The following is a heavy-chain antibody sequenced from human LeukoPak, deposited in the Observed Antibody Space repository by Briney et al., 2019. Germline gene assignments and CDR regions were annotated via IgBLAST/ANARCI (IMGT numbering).Heavy chain of an antibody. CDR1: GGSFSGYY. CDR3: ARDSHYGYSSSWYHLVHIDY. CDR2: INHSGST. D-gene: IGHD6-13*01. Sequence: KASETLSLTCAVYGGSFSGYYWSWIRQPPGKGLEWIGEINHSGSTNYNPSLKSRVTISVDTSKNQFSLKLSSVTAADTAVYYCARDSHYGYSSSWYHLVHIDYWGQGTLVTVSS. J-gene: IGHJ4*02. V-gene: IGHV4-34*01.